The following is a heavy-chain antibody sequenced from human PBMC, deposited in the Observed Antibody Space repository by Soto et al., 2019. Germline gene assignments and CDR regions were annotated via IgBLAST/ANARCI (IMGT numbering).Heavy chain of an antibody. J-gene: IGHJ4*02. Sequence: QVQLVQSGADAKKPGASVKVSCKASVYNFTSYGLNWVRHDPGQGLHWMGLISADNGNTNHAHKLQGRVTLTTDTSTSTGYMELRSLRSDDTAVSYCARDLQAMAKIPLGNYWGQGTLVTVSS. CDR3: ARDLQAMAKIPLGNY. CDR1: VYNFTSYG. CDR2: ISADNGNT. V-gene: IGHV1-18*01. D-gene: IGHD5-12*01.